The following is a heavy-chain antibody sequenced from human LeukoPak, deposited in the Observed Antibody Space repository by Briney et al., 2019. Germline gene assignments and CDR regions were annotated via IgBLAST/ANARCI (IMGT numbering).Heavy chain of an antibody. CDR1: GFTFDVYA. J-gene: IGHJ1*01. D-gene: IGHD3-22*01. V-gene: IGHV3-9*01. CDR2: ISWNSGSI. Sequence: PGRSLRLSCAASGFTFDVYAMHWVRQAPGKGLEWVSGISWNSGSIGYADSVKGRFTISRDNAKNSLYLQMNSLRAEDTALYYCAKEAYYYDSSGYYQNAEYFQHWGQGTLVTVSS. CDR3: AKEAYYYDSSGYYQNAEYFQH.